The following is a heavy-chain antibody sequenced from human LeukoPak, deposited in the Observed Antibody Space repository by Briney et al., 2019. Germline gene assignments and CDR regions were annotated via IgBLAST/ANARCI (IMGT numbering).Heavy chain of an antibody. V-gene: IGHV3-48*03. CDR3: ARDTREWSGSILYSSSCHEY. J-gene: IGHJ4*02. D-gene: IGHD6-13*01. CDR2: ISSSGSTI. CDR1: GFTFSSYE. Sequence: GGSLRLSCAASGFTFSSYEMSWVRQAPGKGLEWVSYISSSGSTIYYADSVKGRFTISRDNAKNSLYLQMNSLRAEDTAVYYCARDTREWSGSILYSSSCHEYWGQGTLVTVSS.